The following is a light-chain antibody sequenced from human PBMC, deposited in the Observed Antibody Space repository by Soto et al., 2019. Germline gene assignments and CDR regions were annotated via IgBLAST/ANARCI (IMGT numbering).Light chain of an antibody. CDR3: SSYTSSSTLVI. CDR2: DVS. V-gene: IGLV2-14*03. J-gene: IGLJ2*01. CDR1: SSDVGGYDH. Sequence: QSALTQPASVSGSPGQSITISCTGTSSDVGGYDHVSWYQQHPGKAPKLMIFDVSDRPSGASNRFSGSKSGNTASLTISGLQAEDEADYYCSSYTSSSTLVIFGGGTRLTVL.